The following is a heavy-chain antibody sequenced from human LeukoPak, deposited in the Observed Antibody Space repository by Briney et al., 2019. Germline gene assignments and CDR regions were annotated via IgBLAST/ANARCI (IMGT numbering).Heavy chain of an antibody. V-gene: IGHV3-53*01. CDR1: GFTFDDYA. CDR2: IYSGGST. J-gene: IGHJ3*02. D-gene: IGHD4-17*01. CDR3: ARDAPDYGDYGLGGAFDI. Sequence: GGSLRLSCAASGFTFDDYAMHWVRQAPGKGLEWVSVIYSGGSTYYADSVKGRFTISRDNSKNTLYLQMNSLRAEDTAVYYCARDAPDYGDYGLGGAFDIWGQGTMVTVSS.